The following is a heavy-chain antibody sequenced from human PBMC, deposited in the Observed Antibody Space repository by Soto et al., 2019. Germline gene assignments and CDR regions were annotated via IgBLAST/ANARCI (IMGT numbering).Heavy chain of an antibody. D-gene: IGHD3-9*01. CDR3: ARDRNDILTGYFYGMDV. Sequence: GGSLRLSCAASGFTVSSNDMSWVRQAPGKGLEWVSVIYSGGSTYYADSVKGRFTISRDNSKNTLYLQMNSLRAEDTAVYYCARDRNDILTGYFYGMDVWGQGTTVTVSS. CDR1: GFTVSSND. CDR2: IYSGGST. J-gene: IGHJ6*02. V-gene: IGHV3-53*01.